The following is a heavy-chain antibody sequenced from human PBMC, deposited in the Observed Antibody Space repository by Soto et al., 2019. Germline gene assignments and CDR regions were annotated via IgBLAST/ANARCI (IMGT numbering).Heavy chain of an antibody. CDR1: GGSISSCGYY. Sequence: SETLSLTCTVSGGSISSCGYYWSWIRQHPGKGLEWIGYIYYSGSTYYNPSLKSRVTISVDTSKNQFSLKLSSVTAADTAVYYCARAYSSSPKTRDYFDYWGQGTLVTVSS. CDR2: IYYSGST. CDR3: ARAYSSSPKTRDYFDY. J-gene: IGHJ4*02. D-gene: IGHD6-6*01. V-gene: IGHV4-31*03.